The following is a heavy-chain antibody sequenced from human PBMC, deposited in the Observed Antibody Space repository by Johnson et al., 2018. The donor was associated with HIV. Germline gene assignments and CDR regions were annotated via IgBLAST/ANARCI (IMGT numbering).Heavy chain of an antibody. CDR2: ISSSGSTI. CDR3: ARGGAYCGGDCNAFDI. D-gene: IGHD2-21*02. Sequence: VQLVESGGGVVQPGKSLRLSCAASGFTFSSYGMHWVRQAPGKGLEWVSYISSSGSTIYYADSVKGRFTISRDNAKNSLYLQMNSLRAEDTAVYYCARGGAYCGGDCNAFDIWGQGTMVTVSS. CDR1: GFTFSSYG. V-gene: IGHV3-48*04. J-gene: IGHJ3*02.